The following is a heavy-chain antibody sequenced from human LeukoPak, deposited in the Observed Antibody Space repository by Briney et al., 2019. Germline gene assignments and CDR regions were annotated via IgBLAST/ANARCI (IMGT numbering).Heavy chain of an antibody. CDR3: ATLYYYDSSGYYFDI. D-gene: IGHD3-22*01. CDR1: GGTLSSYA. Sequence: SVKVSCKASGGTLSSYAISWVRQAPGQGLEWMGRIIPIFGIANYAQKFQGRVTITTDESTSTAYMELSSLRSEDTAVYYCATLYYYDSSGYYFDIWGQGTMVTVSS. J-gene: IGHJ3*02. V-gene: IGHV1-69*05. CDR2: IIPIFGIA.